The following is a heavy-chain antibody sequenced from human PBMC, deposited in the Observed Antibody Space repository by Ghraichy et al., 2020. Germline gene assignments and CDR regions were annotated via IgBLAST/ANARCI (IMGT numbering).Heavy chain of an antibody. J-gene: IGHJ4*02. CDR2: IYYSGST. Sequence: LETLSLTCTVSGGSISSSSYYWGWIRQPPGKGLEWIGSIYYSGSTYYNPSLKSRVTISVDTSKNQFSLKLSSVTAADTAVYYCARLSAAYFDYWGQGTLVTVSS. V-gene: IGHV4-39*01. CDR3: ARLSAAYFDY. CDR1: GGSISSSSYY. D-gene: IGHD6-13*01.